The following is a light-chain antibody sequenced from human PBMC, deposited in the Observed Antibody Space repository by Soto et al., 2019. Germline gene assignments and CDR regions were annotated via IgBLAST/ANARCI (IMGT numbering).Light chain of an antibody. J-gene: IGKJ4*01. V-gene: IGKV3-20*01. Sequence: EIVLTQSPGTLSLSPGETVTLSCRASQSISSNYVAWFQHKPGQAPRLFIYGASSRAPGIPERFSGSGSGTDFSLTINRLEPEDSAVFYCQQYGYPQLTFGGGTKVEIK. CDR3: QQYGYPQLT. CDR1: QSISSNY. CDR2: GAS.